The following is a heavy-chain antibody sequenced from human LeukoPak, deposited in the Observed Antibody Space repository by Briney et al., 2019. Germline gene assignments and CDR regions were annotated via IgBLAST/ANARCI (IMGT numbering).Heavy chain of an antibody. CDR1: GFTVSSNS. D-gene: IGHD4-17*01. J-gene: IGHJ6*03. CDR2: IYSDNT. V-gene: IGHV3-53*01. CDR3: ATGVTTHYYYYMDV. Sequence: GGSLRLSCTVSGFTVSSNSMSWVRQAPGKGLEWVSFIYSDNTHYSDSVKGRFTISRDNSKNTLYLQMNSLRAEDTAVYYCATGVTTHYYYYMDVWGKGTTVTISS.